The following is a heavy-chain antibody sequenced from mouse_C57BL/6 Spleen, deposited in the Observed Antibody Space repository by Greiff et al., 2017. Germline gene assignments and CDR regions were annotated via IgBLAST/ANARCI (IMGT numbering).Heavy chain of an antibody. Sequence: VQLVESGAELVRPGTSVKMSCKASGYTFTNYWIGWAKQRPGHGLEWIGDIYPGGGYTNYNEKFKGKATLTADKSSSTAYMQFSSLTSEDSAIYYCARRTITTVVANYAMDYWGQGTSVTVSS. CDR2: IYPGGGYT. CDR3: ARRTITTVVANYAMDY. J-gene: IGHJ4*01. D-gene: IGHD1-1*01. V-gene: IGHV1-63*01. CDR1: GYTFTNYW.